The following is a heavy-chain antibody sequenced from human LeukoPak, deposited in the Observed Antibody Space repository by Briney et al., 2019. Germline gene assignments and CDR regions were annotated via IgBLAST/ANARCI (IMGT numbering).Heavy chain of an antibody. D-gene: IGHD6-19*01. J-gene: IGHJ4*02. Sequence: SQTLSLTCAISGDSVSSNGAAWNWIRQSPSSGLEWLGRTYYRSKWYNDYAVSVKSRISINPDTSKNQFSLQLSSVTPEDTAVYYCARAQDSGCVDYWGQGTLVTVSS. V-gene: IGHV6-1*01. CDR2: TYYRSKWYN. CDR3: ARAQDSGCVDY. CDR1: GDSVSSNGAA.